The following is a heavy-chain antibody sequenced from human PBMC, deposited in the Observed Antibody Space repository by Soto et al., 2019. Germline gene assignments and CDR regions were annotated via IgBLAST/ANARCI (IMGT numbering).Heavy chain of an antibody. D-gene: IGHD5-18*01. CDR3: ARHEGYSYGAPSGAFDI. CDR1: GGSFSGRTYY. CDR2: INYRGTS. V-gene: IGHV4-39*01. Sequence: QLQLQESGPGLVKPSETLSLTCSVSGGSFSGRTYYLDWIRQPPGKGLEWIGNINYRGTSHYNPSLQSRVTISVDTSKNQFSLKVTSVTDADTAVYYGARHEGYSYGAPSGAFDIWGQGTTVTVSS. J-gene: IGHJ3*02.